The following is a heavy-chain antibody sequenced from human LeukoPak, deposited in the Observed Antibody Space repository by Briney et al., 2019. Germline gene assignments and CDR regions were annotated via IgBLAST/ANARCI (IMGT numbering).Heavy chain of an antibody. CDR1: GGTFSSYA. CDR2: ISAYNGNT. Sequence: ASVRVSCKASGGTFSSYAISWVRQAPGQGLEWMGWISAYNGNTNYAQKLQGRVTMTTDTSTSTAYMELRSLRSDDTAVYYCAREPRYGSGSYYTIGRDYWGQGTLVTVSS. J-gene: IGHJ4*02. CDR3: AREPRYGSGSYYTIGRDY. V-gene: IGHV1-18*01. D-gene: IGHD3-10*01.